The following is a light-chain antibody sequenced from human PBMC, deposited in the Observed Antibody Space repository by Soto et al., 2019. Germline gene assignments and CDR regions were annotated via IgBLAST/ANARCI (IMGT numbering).Light chain of an antibody. V-gene: IGLV2-14*03. Sequence: VLTQPASVSGSPGQSITISCTGTSSDVGAYNFVSWYQHYPDKAPQVVIYDVANRPSGVSYRFSASKSGNTASLTISGLQAEDEADYYCMSFTSSNTYVFGTGTKVTVL. CDR1: SSDVGAYNF. J-gene: IGLJ1*01. CDR3: MSFTSSNTYV. CDR2: DVA.